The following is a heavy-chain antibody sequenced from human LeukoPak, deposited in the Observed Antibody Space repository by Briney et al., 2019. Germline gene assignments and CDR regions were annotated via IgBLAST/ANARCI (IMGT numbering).Heavy chain of an antibody. D-gene: IGHD2-2*01. CDR2: IWYDGSNK. CDR3: ARDQDPAVVVPAAIYY. V-gene: IGHV3-33*01. CDR1: GFTFSSYG. Sequence: GGSLRLSCAASGFTFSSYGMHWVRQAPGKGLEWVAVIWYDGSNKYYADSVKGRFTISRDNSKNTLYLQMNSLRAEDTAVYYCARDQDPAVVVPAAIYYWGQGTLVTVSS. J-gene: IGHJ4*02.